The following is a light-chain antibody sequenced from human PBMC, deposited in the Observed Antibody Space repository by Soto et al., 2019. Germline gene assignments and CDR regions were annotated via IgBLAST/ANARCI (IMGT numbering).Light chain of an antibody. V-gene: IGKV3-20*01. CDR3: QQYNDWPLT. CDR2: GAS. CDR1: QSVTSSY. J-gene: IGKJ4*01. Sequence: EIALTQSPGTLSLSPGERATLSCRASQSVTSSYLAWWQQKPGQTPRLLMYGASTRPTGIPARFSGSGSGTEFTLTIISLQSEDSAVYYCQQYNDWPLTFGGGTKVDIK.